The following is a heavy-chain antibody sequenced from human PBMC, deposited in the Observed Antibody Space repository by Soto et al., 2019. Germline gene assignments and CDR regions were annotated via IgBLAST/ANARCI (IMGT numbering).Heavy chain of an antibody. CDR2: IYYSGST. J-gene: IGHJ4*02. Sequence: PSETLSLTCTVSGDSIRSHYWSWIRQPPGKGLEWIGYIYYSGSTNYNPSLKSRITISVDTSKNQFSLNLRSVTAADTAVYYCARDAPGSSWLDYWGRRTLVSAPS. D-gene: IGHD6-13*01. V-gene: IGHV4-59*11. CDR3: ARDAPGSSWLDY. CDR1: GDSIRSHY.